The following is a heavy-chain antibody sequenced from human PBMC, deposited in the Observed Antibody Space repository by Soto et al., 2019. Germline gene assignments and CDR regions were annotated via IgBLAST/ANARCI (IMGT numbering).Heavy chain of an antibody. Sequence: SETLSLTCTVSGASITGSDWWSWVRQTPEKGLEWIGEIYHSGTTNYHPSLKSQVTISQDKSKNQFSLNLTSVTAADTAVYSCVRMSVVGYFDYWGRGSLVTVSS. D-gene: IGHD3-22*01. CDR1: GASITGSDW. CDR3: VRMSVVGYFDY. J-gene: IGHJ4*02. CDR2: IYHSGTT. V-gene: IGHV4-4*02.